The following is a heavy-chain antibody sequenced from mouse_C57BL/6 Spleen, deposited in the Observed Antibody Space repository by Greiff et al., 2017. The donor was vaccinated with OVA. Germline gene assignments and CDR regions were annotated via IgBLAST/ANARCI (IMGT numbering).Heavy chain of an antibody. CDR3: VGDYGNYYAMDY. Sequence: QVQLKQPGAELVKPGASVKLSCKASGYTFTSYWMHWVKQRPGQGLEWIGMIHPNSGSTNYNEKFKSKATLTVDKSSSTAYMQLSSLTSEDSAVYYCVGDYGNYYAMDYWGQGTSVTVSA. CDR2: IHPNSGST. V-gene: IGHV1-64*01. D-gene: IGHD2-1*01. J-gene: IGHJ4*01. CDR1: GYTFTSYW.